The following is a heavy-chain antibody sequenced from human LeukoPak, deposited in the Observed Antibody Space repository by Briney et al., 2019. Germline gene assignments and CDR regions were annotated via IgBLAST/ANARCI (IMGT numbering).Heavy chain of an antibody. J-gene: IGHJ3*02. D-gene: IGHD6-19*01. CDR2: INWSIDTI. CDR3: EKARRASGWYGFAFDI. Sequence: GGSLRLSCAASGFTFDGYAMHWVRQAPGQGLEWVSGINWSIDTIGYAESVKGRVTISRDNAKNSLYMQMSSLRAEDTAVYYCEKARRASGWYGFAFDIWGQAAMPTVSS. V-gene: IGHV3-9*01. CDR1: GFTFDGYA.